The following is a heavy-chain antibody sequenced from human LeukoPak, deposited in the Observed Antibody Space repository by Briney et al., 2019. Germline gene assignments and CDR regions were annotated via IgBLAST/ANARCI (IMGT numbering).Heavy chain of an antibody. Sequence: SETLSLTCTVSGGSISSSSYYWSWVRQPAGKGLEWIGRIYSSGSTNYNPSLNSRVTMSVDTSNNQFSLRLTSVTAADTAVYYCARGTTAAAGIFDCWGQGTLVTVSS. CDR1: GGSISSSSYY. D-gene: IGHD6-13*01. V-gene: IGHV4-61*02. J-gene: IGHJ4*02. CDR2: IYSSGST. CDR3: ARGTTAAAGIFDC.